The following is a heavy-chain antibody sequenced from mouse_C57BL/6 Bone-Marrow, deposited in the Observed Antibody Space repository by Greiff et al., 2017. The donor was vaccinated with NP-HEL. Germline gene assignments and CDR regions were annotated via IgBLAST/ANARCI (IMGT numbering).Heavy chain of an antibody. Sequence: QVQLQQPGAELVKPGASVKLSCKASGYTFTSYWMQWVKQRPGQGLEWIGEIDPSDSYTNYNQKFKGKATLTVDTSSSTAYMQLSSLTSEDSAVYYCASYYYGSIPYYYAMDYWGQGTSVTVSS. CDR2: IDPSDSYT. D-gene: IGHD1-1*01. CDR3: ASYYYGSIPYYYAMDY. CDR1: GYTFTSYW. V-gene: IGHV1-50*01. J-gene: IGHJ4*01.